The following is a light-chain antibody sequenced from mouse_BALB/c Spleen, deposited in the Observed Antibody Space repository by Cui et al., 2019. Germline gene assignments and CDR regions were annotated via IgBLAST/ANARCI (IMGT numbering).Light chain of an antibody. V-gene: IGKV3-10*01. Sequence: NIVLNPSTASLAVYPGQRATIYFRASESVGSYGNSFMHWYQPKPGQPPKLLIYLASNLGSRVRARFSGSGSRTDFTLTIDPVEADDAATYYWHQNNDDPTFGGGTKLEIK. CDR1: ESVGSYGNSF. CDR2: LAS. J-gene: IGKJ1*01. CDR3: HQNNDDPT.